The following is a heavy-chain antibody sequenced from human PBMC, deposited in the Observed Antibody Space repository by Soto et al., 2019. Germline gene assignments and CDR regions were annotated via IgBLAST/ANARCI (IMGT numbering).Heavy chain of an antibody. D-gene: IGHD5-12*01. CDR1: GYTFTSYG. CDR3: ARDKAGEWLHLIDY. CDR2: ISAYNGNT. Sequence: QVQLVQSGAEVKKPGASVKVSCKASGYTFTSYGISWVRQAPGQGLEWMGWISAYNGNTNYAQKPQGRVTMTTDKXXSPAYMELRSLRSDDTAVYYCARDKAGEWLHLIDYWGQGTLVTVSS. J-gene: IGHJ4*02. V-gene: IGHV1-18*01.